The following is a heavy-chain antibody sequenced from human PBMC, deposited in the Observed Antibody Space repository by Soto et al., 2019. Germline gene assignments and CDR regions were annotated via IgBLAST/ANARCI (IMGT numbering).Heavy chain of an antibody. CDR2: ISAHNGNT. V-gene: IGHV1-18*01. D-gene: IGHD1-1*01. J-gene: IGHJ4*02. Sequence: QVHLMQSGAEVKKPGASVKVSCKGSGYTFTSYGITWVRQAPGQGLEWMGWISAHNGNTDYAQKLQGRVTVTRDTSTSTAYMELRSLRSDDTAVDYCARGRYGDYWGQGALVTVSS. CDR1: GYTFTSYG. CDR3: ARGRYGDY.